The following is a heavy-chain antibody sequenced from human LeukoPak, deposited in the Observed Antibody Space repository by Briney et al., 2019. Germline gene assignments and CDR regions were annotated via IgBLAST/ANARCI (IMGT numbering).Heavy chain of an antibody. CDR3: ARGRAGSSWYRRVGWFDP. CDR1: GGSISGSTYY. J-gene: IGHJ5*02. Sequence: PSETLSLTCTVSGGSISGSTYYWGWIRQPPGKGLEWIGEINHSGSTNYNPSLKSRVTISVDTSKNQFSLKLSSVTAADTAVYYCARGRAGSSWYRRVGWFDPWGQGTLVTVSS. V-gene: IGHV4-39*07. D-gene: IGHD6-13*01. CDR2: INHSGST.